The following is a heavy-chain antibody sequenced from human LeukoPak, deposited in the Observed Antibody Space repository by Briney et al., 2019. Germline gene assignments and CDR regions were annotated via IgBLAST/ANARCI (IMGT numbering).Heavy chain of an antibody. J-gene: IGHJ4*02. CDR2: IHYSGST. CDR1: GGSISSYY. Sequence: SGTLSLTCSGSGGSISSYYWSWLRQPPGKGLECIGYIHYSGSTNYNPSLKSRVTISVDTSKNQFSLKLSSVTAADTAVYYCARRSYGTDYFDYWGQGTLVTVSS. CDR3: ARRSYGTDYFDY. V-gene: IGHV4-59*08. D-gene: IGHD5-18*01.